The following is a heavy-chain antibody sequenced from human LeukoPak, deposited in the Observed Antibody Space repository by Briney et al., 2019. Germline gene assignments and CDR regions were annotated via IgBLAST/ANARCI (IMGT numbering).Heavy chain of an antibody. D-gene: IGHD4-17*01. CDR3: VRGSHAYGHYRGGFDR. J-gene: IGHJ5*02. CDR2: IYSDGSST. V-gene: IGHV3-74*01. Sequence: PGGALRLFLAASGFTFSSYWKHWGRQAAGKGLVWVSRIYSDGSSTSYADAVKGRFTISRDNTQNTLHLQMTSVKAEEAAVYYCVRGSHAYGHYRGGFDRWGQRALVTLSS. CDR1: GFTFSSYW.